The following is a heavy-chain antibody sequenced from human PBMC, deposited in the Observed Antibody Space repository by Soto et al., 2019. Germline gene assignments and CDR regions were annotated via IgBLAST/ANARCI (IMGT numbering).Heavy chain of an antibody. J-gene: IGHJ3*02. CDR3: ATYDSSGYYLAPSAFDI. Sequence: GASVKVSCKASGGTFSSYAISWVRQAPGQGLERMGGIIPIFGTANYAQKFQGRVTITADESTSTAYMELSSLRSEDTAVYYCATYDSSGYYLAPSAFDIWGQGTMVTVSS. V-gene: IGHV1-69*13. CDR2: IIPIFGTA. CDR1: GGTFSSYA. D-gene: IGHD3-22*01.